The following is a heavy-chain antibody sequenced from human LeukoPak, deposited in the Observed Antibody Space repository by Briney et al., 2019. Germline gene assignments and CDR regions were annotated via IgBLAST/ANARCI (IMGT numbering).Heavy chain of an antibody. V-gene: IGHV1-2*02. CDR1: GYSITGYY. J-gene: IGHJ3*02. CDR3: ARIWGSSGLDI. Sequence: GASVKVSCKASGYSITGYYIQWVRQAPGQVLEWMGWINPNSGGTKYAQKFQGRVTMTRDKSISTAYMELSRLTSDDTAVYYCARIWGSSGLDIWGQGTMVTVSS. D-gene: IGHD3-22*01. CDR2: INPNSGGT.